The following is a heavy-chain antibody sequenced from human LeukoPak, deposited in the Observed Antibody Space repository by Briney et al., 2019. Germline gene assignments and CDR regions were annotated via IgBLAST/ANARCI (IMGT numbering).Heavy chain of an antibody. CDR2: IIPILGIA. V-gene: IGHV1-69*02. J-gene: IGHJ4*02. CDR3: ARESYGSGSFGDY. Sequence: ASVKVSCKASGGTFSSYTISWVRQAPGQGLEWMGRIIPILGIANYAQKFQGRVTITADKSTSTAYMGLSSLRSEDTAVYYCARESYGSGSFGDYWGQGTLVTVSS. CDR1: GGTFSSYT. D-gene: IGHD3-10*01.